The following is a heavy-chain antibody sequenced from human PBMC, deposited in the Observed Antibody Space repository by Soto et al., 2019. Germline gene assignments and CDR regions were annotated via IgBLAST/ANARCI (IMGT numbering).Heavy chain of an antibody. V-gene: IGHV3-21*01. D-gene: IGHD5-12*01. Sequence: PGGSLRLSCAASGFTFSSYSMNWVRQAPGKGLEWVSSISSSSSYIYYADSVKGRFTISRDNAKNSLYLQMNSLRAEDTAVYYCARDRRIAGYNYFDYWGKGTLVTVSS. CDR1: GFTFSSYS. CDR2: ISSSSSYI. CDR3: ARDRRIAGYNYFDY. J-gene: IGHJ4*02.